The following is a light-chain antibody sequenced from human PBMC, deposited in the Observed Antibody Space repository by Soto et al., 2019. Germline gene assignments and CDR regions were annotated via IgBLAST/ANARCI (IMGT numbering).Light chain of an antibody. V-gene: IGLV6-57*04. Sequence: NFMLTQPHSVSECPGKTVTISCTRTSGSIASYYVQWYQQRPGSAPTTVISENYQRPSGVPDRFTGSIDTSSNSASLTISGLETEDEADYYCQSYDSTNHGVFGGGTKVTVL. CDR3: QSYDSTNHGV. CDR2: ENY. CDR1: SGSIASYY. J-gene: IGLJ2*01.